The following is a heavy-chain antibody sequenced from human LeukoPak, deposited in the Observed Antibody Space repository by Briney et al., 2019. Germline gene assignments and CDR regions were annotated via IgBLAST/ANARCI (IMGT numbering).Heavy chain of an antibody. CDR3: ATFKYGYCSGGSCYSGPHN. J-gene: IGHJ4*02. Sequence: GASVKVSCKASGYTFTSYGISWVRQAPGQGLEWMGWISAYNGNTNYAQKLQGRVTMTTDTSTSTAYMELRSLRSDDTAVYYCATFKYGYCSGGSCYSGPHNWGQGNLVTVSS. CDR1: GYTFTSYG. D-gene: IGHD2-15*01. CDR2: ISAYNGNT. V-gene: IGHV1-18*01.